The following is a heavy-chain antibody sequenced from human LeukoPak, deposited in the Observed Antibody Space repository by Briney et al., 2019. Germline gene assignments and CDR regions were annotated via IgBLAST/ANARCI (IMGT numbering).Heavy chain of an antibody. Sequence: GGSLRLSCAASGFTFSNYGMSWVRQAPGKGLEWVSAISGSAGSTHYADSVKGRLTISRDNSKNTLYLRMNSLRAEDTAVYYCAKDRALYGDYGYYFDIWGQGALVTVSS. J-gene: IGHJ4*02. CDR2: ISGSAGST. V-gene: IGHV3-23*01. CDR3: AKDRALYGDYGYYFDI. CDR1: GFTFSNYG. D-gene: IGHD4-17*01.